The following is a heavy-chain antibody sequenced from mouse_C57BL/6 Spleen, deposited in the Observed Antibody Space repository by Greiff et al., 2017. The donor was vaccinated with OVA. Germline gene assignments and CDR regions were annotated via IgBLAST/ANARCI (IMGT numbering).Heavy chain of an antibody. J-gene: IGHJ4*01. CDR1: GFTFSDFY. Sequence: EVKLMESGGGLVQSGRSLRLSCATSGFTFSDFYMEWVRQAPGKGLEWIAASRNKANDYTTEYSASVKVRFIVSRDTSQSILYLQMNALRAEDTAIYYCARDDPYYAMDYWGQGTSVTVSS. V-gene: IGHV7-1*01. CDR2: SRNKANDYTT. CDR3: ARDDPYYAMDY.